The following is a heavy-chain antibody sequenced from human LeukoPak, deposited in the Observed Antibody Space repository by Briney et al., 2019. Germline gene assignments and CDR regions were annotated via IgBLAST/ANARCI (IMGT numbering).Heavy chain of an antibody. V-gene: IGHV4-59*12. J-gene: IGHJ4*02. CDR3: ARSWRSYYDILTGYYNRVYYFDY. CDR2: IYSSGST. Sequence: PSETLSLTCTVSGGSISSLYWSWIRQPPGKGLEWIGYIYSSGSTKYNPSLKSRVTMSVDTSKNQFSLKLSSVTAADTAVYYCARSWRSYYDILTGYYNRVYYFDYWGQGTLVTVSS. D-gene: IGHD3-9*01. CDR1: GGSISSLY.